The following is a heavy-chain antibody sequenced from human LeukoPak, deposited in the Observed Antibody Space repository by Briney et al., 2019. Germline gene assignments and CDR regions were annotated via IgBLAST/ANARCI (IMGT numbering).Heavy chain of an antibody. J-gene: IGHJ5*02. V-gene: IGHV1-69*05. CDR1: GGTFSSYA. D-gene: IGHD1-14*01. CDR3: ARAPQDTENWFDP. CDR2: VIPIFGTA. Sequence: ASVKVSCKASGGTFSSYAISWVRQAPGQGLEWMGGVIPIFGTANYAQKFQGRVTITTDESTSTAYMELSSLRSEDTAVYYCARAPQDTENWFDPWGQGTLVTVSS.